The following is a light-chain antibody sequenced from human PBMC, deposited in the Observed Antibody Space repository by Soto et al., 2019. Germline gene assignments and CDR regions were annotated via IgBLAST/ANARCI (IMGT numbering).Light chain of an antibody. CDR1: SSDVGGSNY. CDR3: SSYTRSSTLVV. V-gene: IGLV2-14*01. CDR2: DVS. J-gene: IGLJ2*01. Sequence: QSALTQPASVSGSPGQSSTISCTGTSSDVGGSNYVSWYQQHPGKAPKLMIYDVSNRPSGVSNRFSGSKSGNTASLTISGLQAEDEADYYCSSYTRSSTLVVFGGGTKLTVL.